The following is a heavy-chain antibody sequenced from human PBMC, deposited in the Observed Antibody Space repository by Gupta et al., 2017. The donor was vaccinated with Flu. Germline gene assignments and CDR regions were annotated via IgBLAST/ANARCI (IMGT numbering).Heavy chain of an antibody. CDR3: TYGSGPDDY. J-gene: IGHJ4*02. CDR2: IKSKTDGGTT. Sequence: EVQLVESGGVLVKPGASLRLSCEASAFTFSNAGMSWGRKAPGKGLEWVGRIKSKTDGGTTDYTAPVKGRFTISRDDSKNTLYLQMNSLKTEDTAVYDCTYGSGPDDYWGQGTLVTVSS. V-gene: IGHV3-15*01. D-gene: IGHD3-10*01. CDR1: AFTFSNAG.